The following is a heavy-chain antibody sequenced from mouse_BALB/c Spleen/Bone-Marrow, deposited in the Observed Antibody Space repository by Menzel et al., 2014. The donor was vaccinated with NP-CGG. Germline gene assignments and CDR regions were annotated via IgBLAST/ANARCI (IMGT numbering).Heavy chain of an antibody. CDR2: IRNKAYGYTT. Sequence: EVQGVESGGGLVQPGGSLRLSCAPSGFTFTDYYMNWVRQPPGKALEWLSFIRNKAYGYTTEYSASVKARFTVSRDNSQSILYLQMNTLRAEDSATYYCARDMGGILFGSWSQGTTLTVSS. CDR3: ARDMGGILFGS. J-gene: IGHJ2*01. D-gene: IGHD4-1*01. V-gene: IGHV7-3*02. CDR1: GFTFTDYY.